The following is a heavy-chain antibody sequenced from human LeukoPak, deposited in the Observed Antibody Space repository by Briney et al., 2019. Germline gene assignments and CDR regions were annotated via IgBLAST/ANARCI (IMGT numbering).Heavy chain of an antibody. J-gene: IGHJ6*02. CDR1: GYTFTGYY. CDR2: INTNTGNP. D-gene: IGHD3-10*01. V-gene: IGHV7-4-1*02. CDR3: ARDGLLLWFGEFPDGMDV. Sequence: ASVKVSCKASGYTFTGYYMHWVRQAPGQGLEWMGWINTNTGNPTYAQGFTGRFVFSLDTSVSTAYLQISSLKAEDTAVYYCARDGLLLWFGEFPDGMDVWGQGTTVTVSS.